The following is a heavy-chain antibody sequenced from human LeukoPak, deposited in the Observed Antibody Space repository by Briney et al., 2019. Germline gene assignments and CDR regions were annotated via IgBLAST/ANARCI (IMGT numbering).Heavy chain of an antibody. CDR1: GGSTNDYY. CDR2: ISNSGTT. Sequence: PSETLSLTCTVSGGSTNDYYWTWIRQAPGKELEWIGYISNSGTTDYNPSLKSRVTMSVDTSKNEFSLKLTSVTAADTATYYCARVVRGAVTSNWFDPWGQGTLVTVSS. J-gene: IGHJ5*02. CDR3: ARVVRGAVTSNWFDP. D-gene: IGHD4-17*01. V-gene: IGHV4-59*01.